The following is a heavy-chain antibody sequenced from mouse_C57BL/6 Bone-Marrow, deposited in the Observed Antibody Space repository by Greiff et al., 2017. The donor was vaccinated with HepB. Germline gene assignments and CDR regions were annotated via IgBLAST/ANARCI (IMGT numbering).Heavy chain of an antibody. V-gene: IGHV5-17*01. CDR2: ISSGSSTI. J-gene: IGHJ4*01. D-gene: IGHD2-2*01. CDR3: ARRSTMVSYAMDY. CDR1: GFTFSDYG. Sequence: EVQLVESGGGLVKPGGSLKLSCAASGFTFSDYGMHWVRQAPEKGLEWVAYISSGSSTIYYADTVKGRFTISRDNAKNTLFLQMTSLRSEDTAMYYCARRSTMVSYAMDYWGQGTSVTVSS.